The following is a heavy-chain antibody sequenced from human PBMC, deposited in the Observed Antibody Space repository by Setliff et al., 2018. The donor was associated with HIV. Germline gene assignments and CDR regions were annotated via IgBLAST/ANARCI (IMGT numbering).Heavy chain of an antibody. D-gene: IGHD5-12*01. Sequence: PEGSLRLSCAASGFTFDRFWMHWVRQAPGKGLVWVSRVNRDGSSTTYADSVKDRFTISRDNAKNTLYLQMNSLRAEDTGVYYCHSGYDTEEQSYFDYWGQGALVTVSS. CDR2: VNRDGSST. V-gene: IGHV3-74*01. CDR1: GFTFDRFW. J-gene: IGHJ4*02. CDR3: HSGYDTEEQSYFDY.